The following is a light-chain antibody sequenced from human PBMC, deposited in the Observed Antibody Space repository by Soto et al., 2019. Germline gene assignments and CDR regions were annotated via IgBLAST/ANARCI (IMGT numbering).Light chain of an antibody. CDR2: ANN. CDR3: QSYDPTLNVV. J-gene: IGLJ2*01. V-gene: IGLV1-40*01. CDR1: NSNVGGGYD. Sequence: SVLTQPPSVSGAPGQTVTISCTGSNSNVGGGYDVHWYQQLPGSAPKLLIYANNNRPSGVPDRFSGSKSVTSASLAITGLQAEDEADYYCQSYDPTLNVVFGGGTQLTVL.